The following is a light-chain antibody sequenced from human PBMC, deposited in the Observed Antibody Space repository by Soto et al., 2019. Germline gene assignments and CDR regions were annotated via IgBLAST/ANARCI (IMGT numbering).Light chain of an antibody. Sequence: QSALTQPASVSGSPGQSITISCTGTSSDVGGYNYVSWYQQHPGKAPKLMIYDVTNRPSGVSKRFSGSKSGKKASLTISGLQAEDEADYYCSSYTSSSTYVFGTGTKVTVL. CDR1: SSDVGGYNY. J-gene: IGLJ1*01. CDR2: DVT. V-gene: IGLV2-14*01. CDR3: SSYTSSSTYV.